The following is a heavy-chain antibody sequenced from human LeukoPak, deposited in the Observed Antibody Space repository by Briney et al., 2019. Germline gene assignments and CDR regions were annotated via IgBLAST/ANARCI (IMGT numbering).Heavy chain of an antibody. V-gene: IGHV4-61*02. D-gene: IGHD1-26*01. CDR2: VHSSEST. J-gene: IGHJ4*02. CDR3: ARDVGGELRS. Sequence: PSQTLSLTCTASGGSISRGSYYWSWIRLPAVKGLEWIGRVHSSESTNYNPSLESRATISVDTSKNEISLKLDSVTAADTAVYYCARDVGGELRSWGQGTLVTVSS. CDR1: GGSISRGSYY.